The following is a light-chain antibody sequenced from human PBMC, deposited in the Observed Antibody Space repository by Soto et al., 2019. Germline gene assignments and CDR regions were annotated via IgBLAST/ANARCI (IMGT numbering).Light chain of an antibody. CDR1: QTISSY. Sequence: DIQITQSPSSLSASVGDRVTITCRASQTISSYLNWYQQKPGKAPKLLIYATSSLQSGVPSRFSGSGSGTDFTLTISSLQPEDFATYYCQESFTSLPTFGQGTKVDIK. V-gene: IGKV1-39*01. CDR3: QESFTSLPT. J-gene: IGKJ1*01. CDR2: ATS.